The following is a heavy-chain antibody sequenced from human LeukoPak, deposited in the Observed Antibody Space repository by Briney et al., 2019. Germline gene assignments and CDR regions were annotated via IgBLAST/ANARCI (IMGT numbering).Heavy chain of an antibody. CDR3: ARVGGSWWY. Sequence: PSETLSLTCTVSGGSISSYYWSWIRQPPGKGLEWIGNIYYSGSTNYNPSLKSRVTISVDTSKNQFSLKLSSVTAADTAVYYCARVGGSWWYWGQGTLVTVSS. D-gene: IGHD1-26*01. CDR1: GGSISSYY. CDR2: IYYSGST. V-gene: IGHV4-59*01. J-gene: IGHJ4*02.